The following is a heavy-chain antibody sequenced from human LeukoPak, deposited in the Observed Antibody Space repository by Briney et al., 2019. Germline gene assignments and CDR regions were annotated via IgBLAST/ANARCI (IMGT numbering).Heavy chain of an antibody. CDR2: INTSGGST. Sequence: ASVKVSCKASGYTFTYYYMHWVRQAPGQGLEWIAIINTSGGSTNYAQKFQGRLTVTRDTSTSTVYMELSSLRSEDTAVYYCARPLTSAAGSYEFVYWGQGTLVTVSS. V-gene: IGHV1-46*01. J-gene: IGHJ4*02. CDR3: ARPLTSAAGSYEFVY. D-gene: IGHD6-13*01. CDR1: GYTFTYYY.